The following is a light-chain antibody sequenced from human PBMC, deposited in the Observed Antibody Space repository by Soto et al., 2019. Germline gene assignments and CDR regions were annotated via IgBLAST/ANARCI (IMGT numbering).Light chain of an antibody. V-gene: IGKV3-11*01. J-gene: IGKJ4*01. CDR1: QSVGSY. Sequence: EIVLTQSPSTLSLSPGERATLSCRASQSVGSYIAWYQQKPGQAPRLLIYDTSNRATGIPPRFSGSGSGTGFTLSISSLEPDDFAVYYCQQRSNGPPLTFGGGTKVEIK. CDR2: DTS. CDR3: QQRSNGPPLT.